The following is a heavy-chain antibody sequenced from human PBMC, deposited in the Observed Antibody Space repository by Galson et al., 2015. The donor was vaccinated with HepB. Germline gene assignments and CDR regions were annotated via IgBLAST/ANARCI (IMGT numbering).Heavy chain of an antibody. J-gene: IGHJ4*02. CDR3: ARTQRLYDSSGYNYNYYFDS. V-gene: IGHV4-59*08. D-gene: IGHD3-22*01. CDR2: IYYSGST. Sequence: ETLSLTCTVSGGSISSSYWSWIRQPPGKGLEWIGYIYYSGSTNYNPSLKSRVTISVDTSKNQFSLKVSSVTAADTAVYYCARTQRLYDSSGYNYNYYFDSWGQGTLVTVSS. CDR1: GGSISSSY.